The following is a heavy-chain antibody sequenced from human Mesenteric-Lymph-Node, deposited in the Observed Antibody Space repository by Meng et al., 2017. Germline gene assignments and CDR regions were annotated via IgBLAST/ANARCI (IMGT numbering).Heavy chain of an antibody. CDR3: AREATVTTSMWFDP. V-gene: IGHV3-48*03. J-gene: IGHJ5*02. D-gene: IGHD4-17*01. CDR1: GFTFTSYE. CDR2: ISGNGRSI. Sequence: GGSLRLSCATSGFTFTSYEMNWVRQAPGKGLEWVSYISGNGRSIYYADSVKGRFTISRDNAKNSLYLQMSSLRAEDTAVYYCAREATVTTSMWFDPWGQGTLVTVSS.